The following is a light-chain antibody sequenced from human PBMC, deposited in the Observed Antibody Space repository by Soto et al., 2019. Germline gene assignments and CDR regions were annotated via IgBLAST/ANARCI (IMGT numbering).Light chain of an antibody. CDR1: SIDVGGYNY. CDR2: DVS. V-gene: IGLV2-14*03. J-gene: IGLJ2*01. Sequence: QSALTQPASVSGSLGQSITISCTGTSIDVGGYNYVSWYQQHPGQAPKLLIYDVSHRPSVISYRFSGSKSGNTASLTISGLQAEDEADYYCSSYTGSAALVIFGGGTQLTVL. CDR3: SSYTGSAALVI.